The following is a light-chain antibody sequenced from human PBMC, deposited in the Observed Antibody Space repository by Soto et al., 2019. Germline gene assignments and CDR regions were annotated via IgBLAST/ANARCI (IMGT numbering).Light chain of an antibody. V-gene: IGKV4-1*01. CDR2: WAS. J-gene: IGKJ5*01. Sequence: DIVMTQSPDSLAVSLGERATINCKSSQSVLYSSNNKNYLAWYQQKPGQPPKLLIYWASTRESGVPDRFSGSGSQKDFTLTISRLQADDVAVYYCQQYYSTPITFGQGTRLEIK. CDR3: QQYYSTPIT. CDR1: QSVLYSSNNKNY.